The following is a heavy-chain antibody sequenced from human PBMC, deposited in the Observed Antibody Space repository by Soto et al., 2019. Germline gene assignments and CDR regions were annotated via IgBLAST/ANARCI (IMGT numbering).Heavy chain of an antibody. J-gene: IGHJ4*02. CDR1: GGTFRSYA. D-gene: IGHD6-19*01. V-gene: IGHV1-69*13. CDR2: IIPIFGTA. Sequence: SVKVSCKASGGTFRSYAISWVRQALGQGLEWMGGIIPIFGTANYAQKFQGRVTITADESTSTAYMELSSLRSDDTAVYYCARSEMGAVAGDFDYWGQGTLVTVSS. CDR3: ARSEMGAVAGDFDY.